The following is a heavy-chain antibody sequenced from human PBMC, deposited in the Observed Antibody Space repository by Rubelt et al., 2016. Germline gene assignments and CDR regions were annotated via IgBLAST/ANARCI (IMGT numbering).Heavy chain of an antibody. CDR3: ARGPRGRQWLELPYYFDY. Sequence: QVQLQQWGAGLLKPSETLSLTCAVYGGSFTAYYWSWIRQPPGKGLEWVGEIDHSGSTNYNPSLMVRVPISVARSRTQSSRKLGSVTAADTAVYYCARGPRGRQWLELPYYFDYWGQGTLVTVSS. V-gene: IGHV4-34*01. CDR1: GGSFTAYY. D-gene: IGHD6-19*01. CDR2: IDHSGST. J-gene: IGHJ4*02.